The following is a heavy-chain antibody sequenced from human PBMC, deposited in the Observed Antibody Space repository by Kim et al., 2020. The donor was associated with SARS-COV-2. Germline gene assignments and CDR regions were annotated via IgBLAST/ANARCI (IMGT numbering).Heavy chain of an antibody. J-gene: IGHJ4*02. D-gene: IGHD2-2*01. CDR3: ARGPYIVVVPAAIRPYYFDY. Sequence: SETLSLTCTVSGGSISSYYWSWIRQPPGKGLEWIGYIYYSGSTNYNPSLKSRVTISVDTSKNQFSLKLSSVTAADTVVYYCARGPYIVVVPAAIRPYYFDYWGQGTLVTVSS. CDR2: IYYSGST. CDR1: GGSISSYY. V-gene: IGHV4-59*01.